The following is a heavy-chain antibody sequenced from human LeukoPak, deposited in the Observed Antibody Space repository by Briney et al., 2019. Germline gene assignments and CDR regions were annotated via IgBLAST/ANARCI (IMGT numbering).Heavy chain of an antibody. D-gene: IGHD6-13*01. CDR2: INPNSGGT. J-gene: IGHJ5*02. V-gene: IGHV1-2*02. CDR1: GYTFTGYY. CDR3: ARGGDSSSWYGWFDP. Sequence: GASVKVSCKASGYTFTGYYMHWVRQAPGQGLEWMGWINPNSGGTNYAQKFQGRVTMTRDTSISTAYMELSRLRSDDTAVYYCARGGDSSSWYGWFDPXGQGTLVTVSS.